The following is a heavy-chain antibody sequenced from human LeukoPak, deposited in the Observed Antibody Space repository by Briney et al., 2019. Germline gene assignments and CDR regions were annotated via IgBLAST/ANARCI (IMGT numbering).Heavy chain of an antibody. D-gene: IGHD2-2*01. Sequence: SETLSLTCTVSGGSVSSGSYYWSWIRQPPGKGLEWIGYIYYSGSTNYNPSLKSRVTISVDTSKNQFSPKLSSVTAADTAVYYCARDDGVPAATGLDYWGQGTLVTVSS. J-gene: IGHJ4*02. CDR1: GGSVSSGSYY. CDR2: IYYSGST. CDR3: ARDDGVPAATGLDY. V-gene: IGHV4-61*01.